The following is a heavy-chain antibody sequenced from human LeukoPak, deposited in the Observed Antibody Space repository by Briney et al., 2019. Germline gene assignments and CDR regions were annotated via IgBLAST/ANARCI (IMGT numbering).Heavy chain of an antibody. J-gene: IGHJ4*02. CDR1: GFTFSSYA. V-gene: IGHV3-23*01. CDR2: ISGSGGST. CDR3: AKDTVTWFGECGELDY. D-gene: IGHD3-10*01. Sequence: GGSLRLSCAASGFTFSSYAMSWVRQAPGKGLEWVSAISGSGGSTYYADSVKGRFTISRDNSKNTLYLQMNSLRAEDTAVYYCAKDTVTWFGECGELDYWGQGTLVTVSS.